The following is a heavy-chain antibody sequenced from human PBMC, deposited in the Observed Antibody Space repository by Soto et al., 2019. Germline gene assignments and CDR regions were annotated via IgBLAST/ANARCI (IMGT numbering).Heavy chain of an antibody. D-gene: IGHD3-9*01. J-gene: IGHJ3*02. V-gene: IGHV1-8*01. CDR2: MNPNSGNT. CDR1: GYTFTSYD. CDR3: ARWGCEDYDILTGYYIAFAFDI. Sequence: ASVKVSCKASGYTFTSYDINWVRQATGQGLEWMGWMNPNSGNTGYAQKFQGRVTMTRNTSICTAYMQLSSLRSEDTAVYYCARWGCEDYDILTGYYIAFAFDIWGQGKMVTVSS.